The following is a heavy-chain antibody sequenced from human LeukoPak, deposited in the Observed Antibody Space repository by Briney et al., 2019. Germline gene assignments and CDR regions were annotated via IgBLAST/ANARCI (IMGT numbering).Heavy chain of an antibody. D-gene: IGHD3-10*01. CDR2: IHYSGRP. CDR3: ARSYGSGMTYYFDY. J-gene: IGHJ4*02. V-gene: IGHV4-39*01. CDR1: GGSISGISYY. Sequence: SETLSLTCTVSGGSISGISYYCGWLRPPPGKGLEFIGGIHYSGRPYYRPPLKSRVTISVDTSKNQLSLKLSSVTAADPAVYYCARSYGSGMTYYFDYWGQGSLVTVSS.